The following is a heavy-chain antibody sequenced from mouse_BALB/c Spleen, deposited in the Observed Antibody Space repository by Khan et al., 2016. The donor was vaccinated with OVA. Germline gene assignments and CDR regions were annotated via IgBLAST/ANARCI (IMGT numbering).Heavy chain of an antibody. D-gene: IGHD1-2*01. CDR3: ARVGGTAPIAY. J-gene: IGHJ3*01. V-gene: IGHV5-15*02. Sequence: EVELVESGGGLVQPGGSRKLSCAASGFTFSDYGMAWVRQAPGKGPEWVAFISDLAYTIYYGDAVTGRFPISRENAKNTLYLEMSSLRSEDTAIYYCARVGGTAPIAYWGLGTLVTVSA. CDR1: GFTFSDYG. CDR2: ISDLAYTI.